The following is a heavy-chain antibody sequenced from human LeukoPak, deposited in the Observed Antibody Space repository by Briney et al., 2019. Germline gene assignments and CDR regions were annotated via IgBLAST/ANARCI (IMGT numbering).Heavy chain of an antibody. D-gene: IGHD3-22*01. V-gene: IGHV4-59*11. Sequence: SETLSLTCTVPRGSISRHYWSWIRQPPGKGLEWIAYIYHGGTTKSNPSLQSRVTISVDTSKNQFSLKLTSVTAVNTAVYYCASGFYDDRGYSAPFGAWGQGTLVTVSS. J-gene: IGHJ5*02. CDR1: RGSISRHY. CDR3: ASGFYDDRGYSAPFGA. CDR2: IYHGGTT.